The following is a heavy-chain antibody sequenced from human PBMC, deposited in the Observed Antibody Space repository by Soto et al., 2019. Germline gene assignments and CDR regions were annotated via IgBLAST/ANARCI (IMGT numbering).Heavy chain of an antibody. D-gene: IGHD6-19*01. V-gene: IGHV3-23*01. Sequence: QAGGSLRLSCAPSGFTFGSYAMSWVRQAPGKGLEWVSAISGSGGSTYYADSVKGRFTIYRDSSKNTLYRQMSSLRAEDTAVYYCAKDRGSSGWYRFDIWGQGTMVTVSS. CDR2: ISGSGGST. CDR3: AKDRGSSGWYRFDI. CDR1: GFTFGSYA. J-gene: IGHJ3*02.